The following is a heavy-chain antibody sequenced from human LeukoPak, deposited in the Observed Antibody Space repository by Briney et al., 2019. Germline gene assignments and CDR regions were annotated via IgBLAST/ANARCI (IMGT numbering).Heavy chain of an antibody. D-gene: IGHD1-26*01. CDR1: GYTFTGHY. CDR2: MNPNSGNT. Sequence: GPVKVSCKASGYTFTGHYMHWVRQATGQGLEWMGWMNPNSGNTGYAQKFQGRVTITRNTSISTAYMELSSLRSEDTAVYYCARSSFTSGSYYFDYWGQGTLVTVSS. V-gene: IGHV1-8*03. CDR3: ARSSFTSGSYYFDY. J-gene: IGHJ4*02.